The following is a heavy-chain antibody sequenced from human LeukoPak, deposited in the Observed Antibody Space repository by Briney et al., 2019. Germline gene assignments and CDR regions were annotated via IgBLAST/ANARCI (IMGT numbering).Heavy chain of an antibody. V-gene: IGHV3-48*03. D-gene: IGHD1-26*01. CDR2: ISSSGNNI. J-gene: IGHJ6*02. CDR1: GLKFSSYE. Sequence: TGGSLRLSCAASGLKFSSYEVNWVRQAPGKGLEWVSYISSSGNNIYYADSVKGRFTISRDIAKNSLYLQMNSLRADDTAVYYCARVMGYYYAMDVWGPGTTVTVSS. CDR3: ARVMGYYYAMDV.